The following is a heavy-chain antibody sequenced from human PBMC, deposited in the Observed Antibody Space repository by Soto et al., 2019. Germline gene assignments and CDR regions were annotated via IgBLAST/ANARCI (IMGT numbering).Heavy chain of an antibody. D-gene: IGHD3-22*01. Sequence: QVQLVESGGGVVQPGRSLRLSCAASGFTFSSYGMHWVRQAPGKGQEWVAVMSYDGSNEYYADSVKGRFTISRDNSKNTLYLQMNSLRAEDTAVYYCAKGEYYYDSSGYSPFDYWGQGTLVTVSS. CDR2: MSYDGSNE. CDR3: AKGEYYYDSSGYSPFDY. V-gene: IGHV3-30*18. J-gene: IGHJ4*02. CDR1: GFTFSSYG.